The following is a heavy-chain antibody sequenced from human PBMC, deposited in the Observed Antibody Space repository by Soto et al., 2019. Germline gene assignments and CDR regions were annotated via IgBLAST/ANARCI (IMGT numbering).Heavy chain of an antibody. Sequence: ASLKFSCKSSRYTFISYDINWVRQAPGQGLEWMGWMNPSSANTGYSQKFQGRISMTRNTSMNTAYMELNSLTSEDTAVYYCTTVPYYYYYGMDVWGQGTTVTVSS. V-gene: IGHV1-8*01. CDR1: RYTFISYD. CDR3: TTVPYYYYYGMDV. J-gene: IGHJ6*02. CDR2: MNPSSANT. D-gene: IGHD2-2*01.